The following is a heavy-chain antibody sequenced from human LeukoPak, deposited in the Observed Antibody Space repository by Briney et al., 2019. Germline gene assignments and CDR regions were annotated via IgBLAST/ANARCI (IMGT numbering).Heavy chain of an antibody. CDR2: INPNSGGT. Sequence: ASVKVFCKASGYTFNGHYMHWVRRAPGQGLEWMGWINPNSGGTNYAQKSQGRVTMTRDTSISTAYMELSRLRSDDTAVYYCARGPPLLWFGEYYDYWGQGTLVTVSS. CDR3: ARGPPLLWFGEYYDY. CDR1: GYTFNGHY. J-gene: IGHJ4*02. V-gene: IGHV1-2*02. D-gene: IGHD3-10*01.